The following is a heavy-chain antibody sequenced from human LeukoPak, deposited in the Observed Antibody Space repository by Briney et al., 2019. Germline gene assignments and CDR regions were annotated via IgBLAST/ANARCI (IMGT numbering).Heavy chain of an antibody. D-gene: IGHD1-26*01. Sequence: PGGSLRLPCAASGFTFSSYSLHWVRQAPGKGLEWVSSISSSSSYIYYADSVKGRFTISRDNAKNSLYLQMNSLRAEDTAVFYCARDNPYSESLAADDAFDIWGQGTMVTVSS. CDR3: ARDNPYSESLAADDAFDI. CDR2: ISSSSSYI. J-gene: IGHJ3*02. V-gene: IGHV3-21*01. CDR1: GFTFSSYS.